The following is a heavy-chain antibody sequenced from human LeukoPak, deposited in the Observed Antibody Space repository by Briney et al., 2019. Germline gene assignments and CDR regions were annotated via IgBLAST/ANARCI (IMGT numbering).Heavy chain of an antibody. Sequence: MASETLSLTCAVYGVSFRGYYWSWIRQPPGKGLEWIGEIHYTGATNYKPSLKSRVTISGDPSKNQVSLRVNSVTAADTAMYYCARGVLGPYYFDLWGRGTLVTVSS. CDR1: GVSFRGYY. CDR3: ARGVLGPYYFDL. J-gene: IGHJ2*01. V-gene: IGHV4-34*01. CDR2: IHYTGAT. D-gene: IGHD7-27*01.